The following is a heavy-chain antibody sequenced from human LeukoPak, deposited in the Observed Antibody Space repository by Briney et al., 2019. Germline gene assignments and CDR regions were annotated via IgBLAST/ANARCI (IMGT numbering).Heavy chain of an antibody. CDR2: IYYSGST. Sequence: SETLSLTCTVSGGSISSSSYYWGWIRQPPGKGLEWIGSIYYSGSTYYNPSLKSRVTISVDTSKNQFSLKLSSVTAADTAVYYCARATGYSSQEIPRFDPWGQGTLVTVSS. D-gene: IGHD6-13*01. CDR3: ARATGYSSQEIPRFDP. V-gene: IGHV4-39*01. J-gene: IGHJ5*02. CDR1: GGSISSSSYY.